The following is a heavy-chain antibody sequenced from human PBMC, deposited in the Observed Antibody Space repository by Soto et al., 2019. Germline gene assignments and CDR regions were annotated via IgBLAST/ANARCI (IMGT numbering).Heavy chain of an antibody. J-gene: IGHJ4*02. CDR2: IYSGGST. Sequence: EVQLVESGGCLVQPGGSLSLSCAASGFTVSSNYMSWVRQAPGKGLEWVSVIYSGGSTYYADSVKGRFTISRDNSKNTLYLQMNSLRAEDTAVYYCARDQGYSHYWGQGTLVTVSS. CDR3: ARDQGYSHY. D-gene: IGHD5-18*01. V-gene: IGHV3-66*01. CDR1: GFTVSSNY.